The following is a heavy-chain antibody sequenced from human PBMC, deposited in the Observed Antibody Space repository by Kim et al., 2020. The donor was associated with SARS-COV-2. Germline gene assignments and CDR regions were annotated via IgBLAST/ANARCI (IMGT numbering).Heavy chain of an antibody. J-gene: IGHJ2*01. CDR3: AKNCRIYDILTGYYAHWYFDL. V-gene: IGHV3-23*01. CDR1: GFTFSSYA. D-gene: IGHD3-9*01. Sequence: GGSLRLSCAASGFTFSSYAMSWVRQAPGKGLEWVSAISGSGGSTYYADSVKGRFTISRDNSKNTLYLQMNSLRAEDTAVYYCAKNCRIYDILTGYYAHWYFDLWGRGTLVTVSS. CDR2: ISGSGGST.